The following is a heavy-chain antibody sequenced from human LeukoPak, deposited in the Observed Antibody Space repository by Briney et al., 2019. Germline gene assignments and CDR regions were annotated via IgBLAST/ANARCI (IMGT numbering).Heavy chain of an antibody. CDR3: ARDAMVRGVITLNWFDP. D-gene: IGHD3-10*01. V-gene: IGHV1-69*06. CDR1: GGTFNSYA. J-gene: IGHJ5*02. CDR2: IIPIFGTT. Sequence: ASVKVSCKASGGTFNSYAISWVRQAPGQGLEWMGGIIPIFGTTNYARKFRGRVTLTADKSTRTAYMELSSLRSEDTAVYYCARDAMVRGVITLNWFDPWGQGTLVTVSS.